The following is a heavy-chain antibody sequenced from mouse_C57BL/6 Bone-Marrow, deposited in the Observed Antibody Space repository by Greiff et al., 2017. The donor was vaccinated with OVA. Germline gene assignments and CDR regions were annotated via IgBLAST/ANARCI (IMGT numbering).Heavy chain of an antibody. Sequence: VQLQQSGAELVRPGASVKLSCTASGFNIKDDYMHWVKQRPEQGLEWIGWIDPENGDTEYASKFQGKATITADTSSNTAYLQLSSLTSEDTAVYYCIITTVDVYGGQGTTLTVSS. CDR3: IITTVDVY. D-gene: IGHD1-1*01. J-gene: IGHJ2*01. CDR1: GFNIKDDY. CDR2: IDPENGDT. V-gene: IGHV14-4*01.